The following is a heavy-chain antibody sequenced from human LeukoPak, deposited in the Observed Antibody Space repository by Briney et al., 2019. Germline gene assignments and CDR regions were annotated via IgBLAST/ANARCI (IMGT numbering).Heavy chain of an antibody. Sequence: PSETLSLTCTVSGGSIDSSYWSWIRQPPGKGLEWIGYIYYSGTTSYNPSLKSRVTMSLDTSTREFSLKLSSVTAADTAVYYCARDVGYSYGYGFDYWGQGTLVTVSS. J-gene: IGHJ4*02. V-gene: IGHV4-59*01. CDR2: IYYSGTT. CDR3: ARDVGYSYGYGFDY. D-gene: IGHD5-18*01. CDR1: GGSIDSSY.